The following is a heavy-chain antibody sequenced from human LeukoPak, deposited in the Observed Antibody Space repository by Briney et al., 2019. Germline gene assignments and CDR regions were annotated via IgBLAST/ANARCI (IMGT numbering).Heavy chain of an antibody. CDR2: IYHSGST. D-gene: IGHD4-23*01. J-gene: IGHJ4*02. CDR3: ARGGKVQGTIDY. V-gene: IGHV4-38-2*02. CDR1: GYSISGGYY. Sequence: SETLSLTCTVSGYSISGGYYWGWIRQPPGKGLEWIGTIYHSGSTYYNPSLKSRLTISVDTSNNHFSLKLASLTAADTAVYYCARGGKVQGTIDYWGQGTLVTVSS.